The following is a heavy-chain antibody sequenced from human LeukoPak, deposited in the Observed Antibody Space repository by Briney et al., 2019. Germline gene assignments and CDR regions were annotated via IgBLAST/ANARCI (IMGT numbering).Heavy chain of an antibody. J-gene: IGHJ6*03. V-gene: IGHV3-7*01. Sequence: GGSLRLSCTASGFTFSSYWMTWVRQAPGKGLEWVANIKQDGSEKYYVDSVKGRFTISRDNAKNSLYLQMNSLRAEDTAVYYCARVRQDCTNGVCYTGRAYYYYMDVWGKGTTVTVSS. CDR2: IKQDGSEK. CDR3: ARVRQDCTNGVCYTGRAYYYYMDV. CDR1: GFTFSSYW. D-gene: IGHD2-8*01.